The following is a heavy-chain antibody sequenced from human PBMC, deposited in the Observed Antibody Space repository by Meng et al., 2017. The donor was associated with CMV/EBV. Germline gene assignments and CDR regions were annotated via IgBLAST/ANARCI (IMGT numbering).Heavy chain of an antibody. J-gene: IGHJ6*02. Sequence: GALRLSCTVSGGSVSSGSYYWSWIRQPPGKGLEWIGYIYYSGSTNYNPSLKSRVTISVDTSTNQFSLKLSSVTAADTAVYYCARSKVHFYYYYGMDVWGQGTTVTVSS. CDR2: IYYSGST. V-gene: IGHV4-61*01. CDR1: GGSVSSGSYY. D-gene: IGHD1-1*01. CDR3: ARSKVHFYYYYGMDV.